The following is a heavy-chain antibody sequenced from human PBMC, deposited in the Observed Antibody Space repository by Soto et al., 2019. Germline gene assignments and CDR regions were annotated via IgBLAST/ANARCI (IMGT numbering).Heavy chain of an antibody. CDR2: ICYSGST. CDR3: ARVRGINWFDP. CDR1: GGSISSGGYY. V-gene: IGHV4-31*03. Sequence: QVQLQESGPGLVKPSQTLSLTCTVSGGSISSGGYYWSWIRQHPGKGLEWIGYICYSGSTYYNPPLKRRVTISVDTSKNQFSLKLSSVTAADTDVYYCARVRGINWFDPWGQGTLVTVSS. J-gene: IGHJ5*02.